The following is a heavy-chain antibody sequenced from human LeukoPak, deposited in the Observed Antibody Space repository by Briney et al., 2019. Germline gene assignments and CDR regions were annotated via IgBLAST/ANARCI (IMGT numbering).Heavy chain of an antibody. CDR3: AKGSGINHYHWIDP. J-gene: IGHJ5*02. CDR1: GFSFSDYY. CDR2: ISPSSTHT. V-gene: IGHV3-11*05. Sequence: PGGSLRLSCAASGFSFSDYYMSWIRQAPGKGLEWVSYISPSSTHTPYADPVKGRFTISRDNSKNTLYLQMDSLRAEDTALYYCAKGSGINHYHWIDPWGQGTLVTVSS. D-gene: IGHD1-14*01.